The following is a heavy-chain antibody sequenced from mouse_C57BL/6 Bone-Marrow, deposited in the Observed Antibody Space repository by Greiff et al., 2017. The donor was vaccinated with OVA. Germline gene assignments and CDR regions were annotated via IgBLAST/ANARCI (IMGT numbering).Heavy chain of an antibody. CDR1: GYSITSGYY. CDR3: ATKVDYYAMDY. CDR2: ISYDGSN. J-gene: IGHJ4*01. D-gene: IGHD1-1*01. V-gene: IGHV3-6*01. Sequence: EVKLMESGPGLVKPSQSLSLTCSVTGYSITSGYYWNWIRQFPGNKLEWMGYISYDGSNNYNPSLKNRISITRDTSKNQFFLKLNSVTTEDTATYYCATKVDYYAMDYWGQGTSVTVSS.